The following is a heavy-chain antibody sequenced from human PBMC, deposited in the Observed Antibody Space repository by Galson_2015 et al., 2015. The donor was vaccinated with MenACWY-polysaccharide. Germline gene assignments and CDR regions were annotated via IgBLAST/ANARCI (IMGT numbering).Heavy chain of an antibody. CDR3: ARDLYPTTYYSDSSPLSDY. V-gene: IGHV3-74*01. CDR2: IYSDGSDT. Sequence: SLRLSCAASGFTFSSYWMHWVRQAPGKGLVWVSRIYSDGSDTTYADSVKGRFTVSRDNAKNTLYLQMNSLRAEDTAVYYCARDLYPTTYYSDSSPLSDYWGQGTLVTVS. J-gene: IGHJ4*02. CDR1: GFTFSSYW. D-gene: IGHD3-22*01.